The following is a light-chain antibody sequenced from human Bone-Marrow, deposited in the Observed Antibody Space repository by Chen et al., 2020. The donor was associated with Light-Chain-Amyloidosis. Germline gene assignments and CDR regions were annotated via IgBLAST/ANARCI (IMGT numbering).Light chain of an antibody. CDR1: GLPKQY. J-gene: IGLJ2*01. Sequence: SYELTQPPSVSVSPGQTARISCSGDGLPKQYAYWYQQKPGQAPVLVIYNDSDRPSGIPERFSDSSSGTTGTLTISGVHAEDEADYYCQTADITDILYVLFGGGTKLT. CDR3: QTADITDILYVL. CDR2: NDS. V-gene: IGLV3-25*03.